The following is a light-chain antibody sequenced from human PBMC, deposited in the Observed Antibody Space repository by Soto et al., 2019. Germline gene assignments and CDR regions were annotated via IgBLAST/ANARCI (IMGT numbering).Light chain of an antibody. V-gene: IGKV1-39*01. CDR1: QSISRY. J-gene: IGKJ5*01. Sequence: DIQMTQSPSSLSASGGGRITITVRASQSISRYLNWYQHKPGKAPKLLINAASSLERGVPSRFSGSGSRTEFALTIADLQPDDFGTYYCQQSLTMPITFGHGTRLEIK. CDR2: AAS. CDR3: QQSLTMPIT.